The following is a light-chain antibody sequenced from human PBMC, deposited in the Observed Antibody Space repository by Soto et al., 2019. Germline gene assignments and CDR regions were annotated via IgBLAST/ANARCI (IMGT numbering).Light chain of an antibody. CDR1: QSVSSSS. V-gene: IGKV3-20*01. CDR2: GAS. CDR3: QQYGSSPQT. J-gene: IGKJ1*01. Sequence: EIVLTQSPGTLSLSPGERAALSCRASQSVSSSSLAWYQQKPGQAPRLLVYGASSRATGVLIRFSGSRSGTDFTLIISSLRPEDFALYFCQQYGSSPQTFGQGTKVESK.